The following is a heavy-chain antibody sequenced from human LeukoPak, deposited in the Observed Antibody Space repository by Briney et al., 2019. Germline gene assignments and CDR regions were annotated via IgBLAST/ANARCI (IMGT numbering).Heavy chain of an antibody. J-gene: IGHJ6*04. V-gene: IGHV4-39*07. D-gene: IGHD6-13*01. CDR2: IYYSGST. Sequence: PSETLSLTCTVSGGSISSSSYYWGWIRQPPGKGLEWIGSIYYSGSTYYNPSLKSRVAISLDTSKNQFSLRLSSVTAADTAVYYCARWEWGSSVDVWGKGTTVTVSS. CDR1: GGSISSSSYY. CDR3: ARWEWGSSVDV.